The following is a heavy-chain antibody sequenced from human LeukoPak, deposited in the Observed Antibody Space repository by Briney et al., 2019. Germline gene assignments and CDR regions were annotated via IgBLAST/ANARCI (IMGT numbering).Heavy chain of an antibody. CDR1: GFTVSSNY. CDR2: IYSGGDT. Sequence: PGGSLRLSCAASGFTVSSNYMSWVRQAPGKGLEWVSVIYSGGDTYYADSVKGRFTISRDNSKNTLYLQMNSLRAEDTAVYYCARVVVGAGTDYFDYWGQGTLVTVSS. CDR3: ARVVVGAGTDYFDY. D-gene: IGHD6-19*01. J-gene: IGHJ4*02. V-gene: IGHV3-53*01.